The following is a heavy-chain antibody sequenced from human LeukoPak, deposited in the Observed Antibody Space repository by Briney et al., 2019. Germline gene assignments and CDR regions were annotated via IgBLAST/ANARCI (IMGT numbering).Heavy chain of an antibody. CDR3: ASPYDPRSY. V-gene: IGHV3-48*01. CDR1: GFTFINYN. D-gene: IGHD3-22*01. CDR2: ISSSGTTI. Sequence: GGSLRLSCAASGFTFINYNMNWVRQAPGKGLEWISYISSSGTTIHYADSVRGRFSISRDNAKNSLYLQMNSLRAEDTAVYYCASPYDPRSYWGQGTLVTVSS. J-gene: IGHJ4*02.